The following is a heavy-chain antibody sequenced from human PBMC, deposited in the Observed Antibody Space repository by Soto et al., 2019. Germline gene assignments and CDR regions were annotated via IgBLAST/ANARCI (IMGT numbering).Heavy chain of an antibody. J-gene: IGHJ4*02. CDR3: VRDFMDTSGYYPDY. CDR1: GYMFTGYA. V-gene: IGHV1-3*01. D-gene: IGHD3-22*01. Sequence: ASVKVSCKASGYMFTGYAIHWVRQAPGQRLEWMGWINAGNGNTKYSQKFQGRVTITRDTSASTAHMELSSLRSEDTAVYYCVRDFMDTSGYYPDYWGQGTLVTVSS. CDR2: INAGNGNT.